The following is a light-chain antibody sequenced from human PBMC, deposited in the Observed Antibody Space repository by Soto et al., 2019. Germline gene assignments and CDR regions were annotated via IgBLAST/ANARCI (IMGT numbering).Light chain of an antibody. Sequence: EVVLTQSPGALSLSPGEGVTLSCRASQNIRGNELAWYRQKRGQAPRLLMYGGSTRADGIPDRFSGRGTGTSFTLPISRLEPEDSAVYYCQDYGTSHPWTFGQGTKLEIK. V-gene: IGKV3-20*01. CDR3: QDYGTSHPWT. J-gene: IGKJ1*01. CDR2: GGS. CDR1: QNIRGNE.